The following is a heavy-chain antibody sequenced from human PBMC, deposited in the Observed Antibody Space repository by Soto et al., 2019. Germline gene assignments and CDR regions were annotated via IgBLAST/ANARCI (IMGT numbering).Heavy chain of an antibody. CDR2: IHYNGRT. Sequence: SETLSLTCSVSGVSVSDYHWTWIRLTPKKELEWIGFIHYNGRTDSSPSLKSRVTISVDTSKNHFSLKLRSVTAADSAVYYCARGQDDDASSGYSRAFDICGQXTMVTVS. V-gene: IGHV4-59*02. D-gene: IGHD3-22*01. CDR1: GVSVSDYH. J-gene: IGHJ3*02. CDR3: ARGQDDDASSGYSRAFDI.